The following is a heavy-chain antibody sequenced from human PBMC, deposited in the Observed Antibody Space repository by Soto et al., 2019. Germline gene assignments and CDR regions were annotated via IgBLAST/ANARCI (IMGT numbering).Heavy chain of an antibody. CDR2: IYYSGTT. CDR3: ARRAPDGNGNHYFDY. J-gene: IGHJ4*02. Sequence: PSETLSLTCIFSVGPISVFNHYWDWIRQPPGKGLEWIGTIYYSGTTIYNPSLQSRVTMSVDTSKRQFSLKVSSVNAADTAVYFCARRAPDGNGNHYFDYWGQGARVTVSS. CDR1: VGPISVFNHY. D-gene: IGHD2-8*01. V-gene: IGHV4-39*01.